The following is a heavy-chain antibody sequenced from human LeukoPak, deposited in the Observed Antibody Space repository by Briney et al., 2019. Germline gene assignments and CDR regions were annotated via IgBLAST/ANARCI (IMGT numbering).Heavy chain of an antibody. CDR2: IYYSGSN. J-gene: IGHJ4*02. D-gene: IGHD5-12*01. Sequence: SETLSLTCTVAGGSISSDDYYWSCIRQPPGKGLECIGYIYYSGSNHYTPSLKSRVTISVDTPRNQFSLKLSSVTAADTAVYYCARGDNSGYVYFDYWGQGTLVTVSS. V-gene: IGHV4-30-4*01. CDR3: ARGDNSGYVYFDY. CDR1: GGSISSDDYY.